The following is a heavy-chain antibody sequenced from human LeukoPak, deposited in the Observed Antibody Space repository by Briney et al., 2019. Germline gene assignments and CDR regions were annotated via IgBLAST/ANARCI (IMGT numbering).Heavy chain of an antibody. Sequence: GASVKVSCKASGYTFTSYYMHWVRQAPGQGLEWMGIINPSGGSTSYAQKFQGRVTMTRDTSISTAYMELSRLRSDDTAVYYCAREAYVLSYYYYMDVWGKGTTVTISS. CDR2: INPSGGST. J-gene: IGHJ6*03. V-gene: IGHV1-46*01. CDR3: AREAYVLSYYYYMDV. D-gene: IGHD3-16*01. CDR1: GYTFTSYY.